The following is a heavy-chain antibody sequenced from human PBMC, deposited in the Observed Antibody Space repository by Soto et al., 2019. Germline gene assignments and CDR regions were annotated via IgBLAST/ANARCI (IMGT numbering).Heavy chain of an antibody. CDR1: GFTFSSYG. Sequence: PGGSLRLSCAASGFTFSSYGMHWVRQAPGKGLEWVAVIWYDGSNKYYADSVKGRFTISRDNSKNTLYLQMNSLRAEDTAVYYCAREMEAAGCYYYYGMDVWGQGTTVTVSS. J-gene: IGHJ6*02. CDR2: IWYDGSNK. CDR3: AREMEAAGCYYYYGMDV. D-gene: IGHD6-13*01. V-gene: IGHV3-33*01.